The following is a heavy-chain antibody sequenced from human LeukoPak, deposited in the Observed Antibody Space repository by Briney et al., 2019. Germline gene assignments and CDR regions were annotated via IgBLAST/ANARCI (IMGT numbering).Heavy chain of an antibody. CDR1: GFTFSSYW. CDR2: INSDGSST. Sequence: GGSLRLSCAASGFTFSSYWMHWVRQAPGKGLVWVSRINSDGSSTSYADSVKGRFTISRDNVKNTLYLQMNSLRAEDTAVYYCARDPLGSRAQDLLRDYWGQGTLVTVSS. D-gene: IGHD2-2*01. CDR3: ARDPLGSRAQDLLRDY. V-gene: IGHV3-74*01. J-gene: IGHJ4*02.